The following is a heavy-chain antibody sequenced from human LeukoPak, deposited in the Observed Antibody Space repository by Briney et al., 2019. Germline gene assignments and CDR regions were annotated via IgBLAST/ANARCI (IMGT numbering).Heavy chain of an antibody. CDR1: GFTFSSYA. CDR3: AKVGRDGYNYYYYYGMDV. CDR2: ISGSGGST. D-gene: IGHD5-24*01. J-gene: IGHJ6*02. V-gene: IGHV3-23*01. Sequence: DPGGSLRLSCAASGFTFSSYAMSWVRQAPGKGLEWVSAISGSGGSTYYADSVKGRFTISRDNFKNTLYLQMNSLRAEDTAVYYCAKVGRDGYNYYYYYGMDVWGQGTTVTVSS.